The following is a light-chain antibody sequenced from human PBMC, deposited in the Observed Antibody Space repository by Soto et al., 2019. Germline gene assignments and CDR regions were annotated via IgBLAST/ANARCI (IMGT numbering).Light chain of an antibody. CDR2: RAS. CDR3: QQYSSYSLT. CDR1: QSISVY. Sequence: DIQMTQSPSTLSASVGDRVTITCRASQSISVYLAWYQHKPGKAPKVLIYRASSLESGVPSRFSGSGSGTEFTLTISSLQPDDFGTYYCQQYSSYSLTFGGGTRVAI. V-gene: IGKV1-5*03. J-gene: IGKJ4*01.